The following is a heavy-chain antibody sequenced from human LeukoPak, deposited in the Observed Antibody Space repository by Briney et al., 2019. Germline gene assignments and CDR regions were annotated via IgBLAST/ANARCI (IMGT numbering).Heavy chain of an antibody. CDR3: ARRDGYNGGFDY. CDR2: IYYSGST. J-gene: IGHJ4*02. D-gene: IGHD5-24*01. V-gene: IGHV4-59*01. CDR1: GGSISSYY. Sequence: SETLSLTCTVSGGSISSYYWSWIRQPPGKGLEWIGYIYYSGSTNYNPSLKSRVTISVDTSKNQFSLKLSSVTAADTAVYYCARRDGYNGGFDYWGQGTLVTVSS.